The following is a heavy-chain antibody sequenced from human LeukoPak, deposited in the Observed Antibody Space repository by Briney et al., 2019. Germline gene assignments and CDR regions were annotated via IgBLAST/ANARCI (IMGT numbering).Heavy chain of an antibody. Sequence: PSETLSLICSVSGGSINTYFGTWIRQPPGKGLEWIGYIYYTGSTNYNPSLKSRVTMSVDSSKNQISLKLTSVTAADTAVYYCSRGRNPLTPWGQGSLVTVSS. CDR2: IYYTGST. D-gene: IGHD3-16*01. CDR1: GGSINTYF. V-gene: IGHV4-59*01. CDR3: SRGRNPLTP. J-gene: IGHJ5*02.